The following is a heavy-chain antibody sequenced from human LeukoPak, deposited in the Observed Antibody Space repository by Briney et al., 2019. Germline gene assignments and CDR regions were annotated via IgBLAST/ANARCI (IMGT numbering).Heavy chain of an antibody. J-gene: IGHJ4*02. CDR1: GFTFSSYG. D-gene: IGHD6-19*01. Sequence: GRSLRLSSAASGFTFSSYGMHWVRQAPGKGLEWVAVIWYDGSNKYYADSVKGRFTISRDNSKNTLYLQMNSLRAEDTAVYYCARDEVAVAGTFDYWGQGTLVTVSS. CDR3: ARDEVAVAGTFDY. CDR2: IWYDGSNK. V-gene: IGHV3-33*01.